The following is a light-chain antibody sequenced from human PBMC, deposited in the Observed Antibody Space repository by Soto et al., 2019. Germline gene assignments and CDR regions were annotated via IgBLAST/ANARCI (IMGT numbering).Light chain of an antibody. Sequence: DIQMTQSPSSLSASVGDRVTIACRASQGISNYLAWYQQKPGKVPKLLIYAASTLQSGVTSRFSGSGSGTDFTLTISSLQPEDVATYYCQKYNSAAQTFGQGTKVEIK. V-gene: IGKV1-27*01. CDR1: QGISNY. J-gene: IGKJ1*01. CDR2: AAS. CDR3: QKYNSAAQT.